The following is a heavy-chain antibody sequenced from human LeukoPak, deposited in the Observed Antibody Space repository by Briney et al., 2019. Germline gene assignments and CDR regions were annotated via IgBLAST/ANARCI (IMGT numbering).Heavy chain of an antibody. CDR3: AIWADYGDVYDAFDI. D-gene: IGHD4-17*01. V-gene: IGHV3-30*04. Sequence: GGSLRLSCAASGFTFSSYAMHWVRQAPGKGLEWVAVISYDGSNKYYADSVKGRFTISRDNSKNTLYLQMNSLRAEDTAVYYCAIWADYGDVYDAFDIWGQGTMVTVSS. CDR2: ISYDGSNK. CDR1: GFTFSSYA. J-gene: IGHJ3*02.